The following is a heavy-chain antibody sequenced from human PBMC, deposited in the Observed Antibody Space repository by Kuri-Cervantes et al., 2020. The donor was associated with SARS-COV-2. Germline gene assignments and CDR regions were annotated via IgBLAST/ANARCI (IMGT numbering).Heavy chain of an antibody. V-gene: IGHV3-21*01. D-gene: IGHD2-15*01. CDR1: EFTFSSYD. CDR2: ISSGSDYI. J-gene: IGHJ4*02. CDR3: GRHRGYCSGGGCYSTGFSFDY. Sequence: GESLKISCAAPEFTFSSYDMTWVRQAPGMGLEWVSSISSGSDYIYYADSVKGRFTVSRDNAENSLYLQMNSLGGGDTAVYYCGRHRGYCSGGGCYSTGFSFDYWGQGALVTVSS.